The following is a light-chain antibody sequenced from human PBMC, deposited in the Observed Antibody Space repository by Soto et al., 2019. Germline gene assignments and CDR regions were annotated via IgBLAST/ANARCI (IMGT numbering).Light chain of an antibody. CDR2: KAS. V-gene: IGKV1-5*03. J-gene: IGKJ1*01. CDR1: QSISIW. Sequence: DIQMTQSPSTLSASVGARVTITCRASQSISIWLAWYQQKPGKAPKVLIYKASNLESGVPSRFSGSGSGTEFTLTISSLQPDDFATYYCQQYKTYSRTFGQGTKVEIK. CDR3: QQYKTYSRT.